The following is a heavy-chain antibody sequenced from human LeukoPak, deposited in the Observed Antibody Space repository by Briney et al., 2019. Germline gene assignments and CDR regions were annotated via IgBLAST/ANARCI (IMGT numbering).Heavy chain of an antibody. CDR1: GYTFIGYY. V-gene: IGHV1-2*02. Sequence: ASVKLFCKGSGYTFIGYYSHWVRQAPGQGLEWMGWINPNSGGTNYAQKFQGRVTMTRDTSISTAYMELSRLRSDDTAVYYCAAPTSRVVEYSWGQGTLVTVSS. J-gene: IGHJ4*02. D-gene: IGHD2-2*01. CDR2: INPNSGGT. CDR3: AAPTSRVVEYS.